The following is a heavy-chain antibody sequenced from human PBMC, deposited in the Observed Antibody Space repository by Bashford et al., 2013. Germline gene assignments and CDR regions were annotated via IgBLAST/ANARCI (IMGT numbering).Heavy chain of an antibody. CDR2: ISGYNLNT. CDR3: ARLEAYTSSWSSYFDY. D-gene: IGHD6-13*01. CDR1: GYIFTNFG. Sequence: VASVKVSCQTSGYIFTNFGITWVRQAPGQGLEWMGWISGYNLNTNYAQKFQGRLTMTTVVSTSTAYMELRSLRSDDTAVYYCARLEAYTSSWSSYFDYWGQGTLVTVSS. J-gene: IGHJ4*02. V-gene: IGHV1-18*01.